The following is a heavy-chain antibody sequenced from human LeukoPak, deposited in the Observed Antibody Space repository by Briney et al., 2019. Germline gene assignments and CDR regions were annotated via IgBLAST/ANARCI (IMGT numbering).Heavy chain of an antibody. CDR1: GDPISNNF. J-gene: IGHJ4*02. D-gene: IGHD2-21*02. CDR3: TTDSCVGGDICRPPKY. Sequence: SETLSLTCIVSGDPISNNFWGWIRQPPGKGLEWIGDIYESGSTNYSPSLQSRVTMSIDTSKTQFSLTLTSVTAADTAIYYCTTDSCVGGDICRPPKYWGQGTLVTVSS. V-gene: IGHV4-59*01. CDR2: IYESGST.